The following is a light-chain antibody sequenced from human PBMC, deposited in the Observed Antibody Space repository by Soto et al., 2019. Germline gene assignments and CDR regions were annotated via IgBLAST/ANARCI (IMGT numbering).Light chain of an antibody. V-gene: IGKV1-39*01. CDR2: AAS. CDR1: QSISSY. CDR3: QQSYSTPPYT. Sequence: DIQMTQSPSSLSASVGDRVTITCRASQSISSYLNWYQQKPCKAPKLLIYAASSLQSGVPSRFSGSRSGTDFTLTISSLQPEDFATYYCQQSYSTPPYTFGQGTKLEIK. J-gene: IGKJ2*01.